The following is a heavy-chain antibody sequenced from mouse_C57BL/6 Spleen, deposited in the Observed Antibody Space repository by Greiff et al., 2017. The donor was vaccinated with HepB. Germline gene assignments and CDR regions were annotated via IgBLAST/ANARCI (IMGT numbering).Heavy chain of an antibody. D-gene: IGHD3-2*02. Sequence: QVQLQQPGAELVKPGASVKLSCKASGYTFTSYWMQWVKQRPGQGLEWIGEIDPSDSYTNYNQKFKGKATLTVDTSSSTAYMQLSSLTSEDSTVYYCARRLRPTGDYWGQGTTLTVSS. CDR3: ARRLRPTGDY. CDR2: IDPSDSYT. V-gene: IGHV1-50*01. J-gene: IGHJ2*01. CDR1: GYTFTSYW.